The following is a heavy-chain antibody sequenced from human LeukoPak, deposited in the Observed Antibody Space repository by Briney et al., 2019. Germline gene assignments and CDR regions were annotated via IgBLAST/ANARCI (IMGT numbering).Heavy chain of an antibody. J-gene: IGHJ3*02. CDR3: ARESGFYGDYGAFDN. V-gene: IGHV3-74*01. CDR1: GFTFSSYW. D-gene: IGHD4-17*01. Sequence: PGGSLRLSCAASGFTFSSYWMHWVRQAPGKGLVWVSRIYSDGSTTNYADSVKGRFTISRDNAKNTLYLQMNSLRAEDTAIYYCARESGFYGDYGAFDNWGQGTTVTVSS. CDR2: IYSDGSTT.